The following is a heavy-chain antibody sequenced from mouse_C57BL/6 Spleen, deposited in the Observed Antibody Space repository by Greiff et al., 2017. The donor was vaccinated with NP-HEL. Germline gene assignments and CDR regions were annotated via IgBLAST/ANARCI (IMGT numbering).Heavy chain of an antibody. CDR1: GFSLSTSGMG. Sequence: QVTLKVSGPGILQSSQTLSLTCSFSGFSLSTSGMGVSWIRQPSGKGLEWLAHIYWDDDKRYNPSLKSRLTISKDTSRNQVFLKITSVDTADTATYYCARKGIYYGSSYGYFDVWGTGTTVTVSS. D-gene: IGHD1-1*01. J-gene: IGHJ1*03. CDR2: IYWDDDK. V-gene: IGHV8-12*01. CDR3: ARKGIYYGSSYGYFDV.